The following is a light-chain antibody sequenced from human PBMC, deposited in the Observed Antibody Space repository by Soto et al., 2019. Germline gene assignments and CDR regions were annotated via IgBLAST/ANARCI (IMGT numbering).Light chain of an antibody. Sequence: EIVLTQSPATLSLSPVERGTLSCMASESVTNYLSWYQQKPCQAPRLLVYDVSNRATGIPARFSGGGSGTAFTLTISNLDPEDLAVYYCKERSDGPWRSGKGTKVAIK. CDR3: KERSDGPWR. CDR2: DVS. CDR1: ESVTNY. J-gene: IGKJ1*01. V-gene: IGKV3-11*01.